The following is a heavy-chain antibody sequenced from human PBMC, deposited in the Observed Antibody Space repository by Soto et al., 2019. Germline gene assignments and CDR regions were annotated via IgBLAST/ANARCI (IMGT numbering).Heavy chain of an antibody. Sequence: LSLSCAASGFTFSNYAMSWVRQAPGKGLEWVSAISGRSSDTYYADSVKGRFTISRDNSKNTLYLEISSLRAEDTAVYYCAKDLEVFGYWGQGTLVTVSS. CDR2: ISGRSSDT. CDR1: GFTFSNYA. V-gene: IGHV3-23*01. D-gene: IGHD3-3*01. J-gene: IGHJ4*02. CDR3: AKDLEVFGY.